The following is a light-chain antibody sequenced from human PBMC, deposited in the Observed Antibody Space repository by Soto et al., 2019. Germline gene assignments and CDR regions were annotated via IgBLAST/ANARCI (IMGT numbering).Light chain of an antibody. V-gene: IGLV2-14*01. CDR1: SSDVGGYNY. CDR2: DVS. CDR3: CSYTTSNTRQIV. Sequence: QSVLTQPASESGSPGQSITISCTRTSSDVGGYNYVSWYQQHPGKAPKFMIYDVSNRPSGVSNRFSGSKSGNTASLTISGLQAEDEADYYCCSYTTSNTRQIVFGTGTKVTVL. J-gene: IGLJ1*01.